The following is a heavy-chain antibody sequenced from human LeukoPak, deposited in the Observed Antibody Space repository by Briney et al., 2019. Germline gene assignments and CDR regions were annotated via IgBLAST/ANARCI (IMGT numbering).Heavy chain of an antibody. J-gene: IGHJ3*02. CDR1: GFTFSGSA. D-gene: IGHD3-3*01. CDR2: IRSKANSYAT. V-gene: IGHV3-73*01. Sequence: GGSLRLSCAASGFTFSGSAMHWVRQAPGKGLEWVGRIRSKANSYATAYAASVKGRFTISRDDSKNTAYLQMNSLKTEDTAVYYCTSRYDFWSGDDIWGQGTMVTVSS. CDR3: TSRYDFWSGDDI.